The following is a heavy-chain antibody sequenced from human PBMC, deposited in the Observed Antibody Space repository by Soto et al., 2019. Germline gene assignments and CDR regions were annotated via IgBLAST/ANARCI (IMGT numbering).Heavy chain of an antibody. J-gene: IGHJ4*02. Sequence: QVQLVQSGAEVKKPGSSVKVSCKASGGTFSSYAISWVRQAPGQGLEWMGGIIPIFGTANYAQKFQGRVTITADESTSTADMELSSLRSADTAVYYCAREGEQLVPGEYYFDYWGQGTLVTVSS. CDR2: IIPIFGTA. V-gene: IGHV1-69*12. CDR3: AREGEQLVPGEYYFDY. CDR1: GGTFSSYA. D-gene: IGHD6-13*01.